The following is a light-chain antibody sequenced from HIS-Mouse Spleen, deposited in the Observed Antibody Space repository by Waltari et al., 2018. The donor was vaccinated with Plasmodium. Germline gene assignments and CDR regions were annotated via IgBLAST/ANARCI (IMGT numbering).Light chain of an antibody. V-gene: IGLV2-8*01. CDR1: SSDVGDYNY. Sequence: QSALTQPPSASGSPGQSVTIPCPGTSSDVGDYNYVSWYQQHPGKAPTLMIYEVSKRPSGVPDRFSGSKSGNTASLTVSGLQAEDEADYYCSSYAGSNNLVFGGGTKLTVL. CDR3: SSYAGSNNLV. CDR2: EVS. J-gene: IGLJ2*01.